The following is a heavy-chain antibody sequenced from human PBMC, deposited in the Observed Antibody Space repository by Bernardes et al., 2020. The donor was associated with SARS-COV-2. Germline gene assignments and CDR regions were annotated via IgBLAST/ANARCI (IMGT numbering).Heavy chain of an antibody. CDR3: VHQGWYSSSWSGMDV. CDR2: IYWDDDK. J-gene: IGHJ6*02. V-gene: IGHV2-5*02. CDR1: GFSLSTSGVG. D-gene: IGHD6-13*01. Sequence: SGPTLVKPTQTLTLTCTFSGFSLSTSGVGVGWVRQPPGKALEWLGLIYWDDDKLYSPSLQRRLTITKDTSKNQVVLRMTDMDPVDTARYYCVHQGWYSSSWSGMDVWGQWTTVTVSS.